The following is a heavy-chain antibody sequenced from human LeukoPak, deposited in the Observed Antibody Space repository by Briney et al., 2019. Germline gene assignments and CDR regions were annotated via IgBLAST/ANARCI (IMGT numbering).Heavy chain of an antibody. J-gene: IGHJ4*02. CDR2: IYYSGST. D-gene: IGHD4-17*01. V-gene: IGHV4-30-4*01. Sequence: SQTLPLTCTVSARYTSRGGYYWSWIRKPPGKGLEWIGYIYYSGSTYYNPSLKSRVTISVDTSKNQFSLKLSSVTAADTAVYYCASETYGANSWGQGTLVTVSS. CDR3: ASETYGANS. CDR1: ARYTSRGGYY.